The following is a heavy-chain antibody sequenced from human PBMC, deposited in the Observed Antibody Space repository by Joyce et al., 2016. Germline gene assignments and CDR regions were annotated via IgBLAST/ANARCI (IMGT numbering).Heavy chain of an antibody. CDR3: ARGGPSDAFDV. CDR1: GDSMINQY. V-gene: IGHV4-59*11. Sequence: QVQMQESGPGLVKPSETLSLTCSVSGDSMINQYWSWIRQPPGKGLEWIGYIYSNRITNSGPFLKSRVAMLVDTSKNQFSLSLSSVTVAETAVYCCARGGPSDAFDVWGQGTMIAVSS. J-gene: IGHJ3*01. CDR2: IYSNRIT.